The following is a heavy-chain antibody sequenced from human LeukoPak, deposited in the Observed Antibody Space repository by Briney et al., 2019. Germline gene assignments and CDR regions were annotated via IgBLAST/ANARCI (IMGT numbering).Heavy chain of an antibody. CDR1: GFTFSSYS. V-gene: IGHV3-21*01. CDR2: ISSSSTYI. D-gene: IGHD2-8*02. J-gene: IGHJ6*02. CDR3: ASPLGVVLRSSYGMDV. Sequence: GGSLRLSCAASGFTFSSYSMNWVRQAPGKGLEWASSISSSSTYIYYADSVKGRFTISRDNAKNSLYLQMNSLRAEDTTVYYCASPLGVVLRSSYGMDVWGQGTTVTVSS.